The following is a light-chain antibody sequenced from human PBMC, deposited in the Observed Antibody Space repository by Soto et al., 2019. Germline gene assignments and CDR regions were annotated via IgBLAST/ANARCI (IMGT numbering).Light chain of an antibody. CDR2: VAS. J-gene: IGKJ1*01. CDR3: QKYNSAPWT. CDR1: QSISNY. Sequence: DIPMTQSPSSLSASVGDRVTITCRASQSISNYLAWYQQQPGKVPKLLIYVASTLQSGVPSRFSGSGSGTDFTLTISSLQPEDVATYYCQKYNSAPWTFGQGTKVEIK. V-gene: IGKV1-27*01.